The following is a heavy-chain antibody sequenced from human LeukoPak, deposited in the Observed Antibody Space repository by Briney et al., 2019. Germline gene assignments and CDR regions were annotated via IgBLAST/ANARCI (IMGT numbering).Heavy chain of an antibody. CDR2: INHSGST. V-gene: IGHV4-34*01. Sequence: PSETLSLTCAVYGGSFSGYYWSWIRQPPGKGLEWIGEINHSGSTNYNPSLKSRVTISVDTSKNQFSLKLSSVTAADTAVYYCARVAVVGGVGYYYYGMDVWGQGTTVTVSS. CDR1: GGSFSGYY. J-gene: IGHJ6*02. CDR3: ARVAVVGGVGYYYYGMDV. D-gene: IGHD2-15*01.